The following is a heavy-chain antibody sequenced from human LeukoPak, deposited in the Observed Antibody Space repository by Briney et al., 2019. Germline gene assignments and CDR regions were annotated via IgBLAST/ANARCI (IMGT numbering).Heavy chain of an antibody. CDR2: IYPGDSDT. CDR1: GYTFSSYW. CDR3: ARQSHPDYYYYMDV. Sequence: PGESLKISCKGSGYTFSSYWIGWVRQMPGKGLECMGIIYPGDSDTRYSPSFQGQVTISADKSISTAYLQWSSLKASDTAMYYCARQSHPDYYYYMDVWGKGTTVTVSS. J-gene: IGHJ6*03. V-gene: IGHV5-51*01.